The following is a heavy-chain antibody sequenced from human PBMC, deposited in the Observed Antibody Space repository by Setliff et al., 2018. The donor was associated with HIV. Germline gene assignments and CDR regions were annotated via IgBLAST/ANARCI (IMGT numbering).Heavy chain of an antibody. V-gene: IGHV1-18*01. J-gene: IGHJ3*01. D-gene: IGHD3-16*01. CDR3: ARTXXGGAFDV. CDR1: GYIFTSLG. CDR2: FSAYNRET. Sequence: ASVKVSCKASGYIFTSLGITWGRPAPGQGLEWMGGFSAYNRETSYAQKFQGRVTLTADTSTNTVNMEIRRLRSDDTAMYYCARTXXGGAFDVWGQGTLVTVSS.